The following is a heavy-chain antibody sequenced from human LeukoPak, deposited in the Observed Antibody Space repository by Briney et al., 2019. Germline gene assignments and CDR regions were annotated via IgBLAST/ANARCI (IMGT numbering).Heavy chain of an antibody. V-gene: IGHV3-30*04. D-gene: IGHD6-13*01. CDR2: ISYDGSNK. Sequence: GRSLRLSCAASGFTFSSYAMHWVRQAPGKGLEWVAVISYDGSNKYYADSVKGRFTISRDNSKNTLYLQMNSLRAEDTAVYYCARDTIIAAAGTISYYYYYMDVWGKGTTVTVS. CDR1: GFTFSSYA. J-gene: IGHJ6*03. CDR3: ARDTIIAAAGTISYYYYYMDV.